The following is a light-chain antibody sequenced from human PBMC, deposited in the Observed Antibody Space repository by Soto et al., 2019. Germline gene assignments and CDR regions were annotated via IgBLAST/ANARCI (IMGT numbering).Light chain of an antibody. J-gene: IGLJ2*01. CDR2: DVS. Sequence: QSVLTQPRSVSGSPGQSVTISCTGTSSDVGGYNYVSWYQQHPGKAPKLMIYDVSKRPSGVPDRFSGSKSGNTASLTISGLQAEDEADYYCCSYAGSLVVFGGGPKLTVL. V-gene: IGLV2-11*01. CDR3: CSYAGSLVV. CDR1: SSDVGGYNY.